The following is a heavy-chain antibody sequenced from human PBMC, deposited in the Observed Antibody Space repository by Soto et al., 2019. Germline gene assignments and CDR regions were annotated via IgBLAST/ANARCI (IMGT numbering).Heavy chain of an antibody. J-gene: IGHJ6*02. CDR2: IYYSGST. V-gene: IGHV4-59*01. CDR3: ARRTGTILNYYGMDV. CDR1: GGSISSYY. Sequence: KASETLSLTCTVAGGSISSYYWSWIRQPPGKGLEWIGYIYYSGSTNYNPSLKSRVTISVDTSKNQFSLKLSSVTAADTAVYYCARRTGTILNYYGMDVWGQGTTVTVSS. D-gene: IGHD1-7*01.